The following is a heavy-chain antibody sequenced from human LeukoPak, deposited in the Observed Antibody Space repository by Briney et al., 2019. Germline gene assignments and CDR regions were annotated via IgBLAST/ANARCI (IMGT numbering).Heavy chain of an antibody. J-gene: IGHJ4*02. V-gene: IGHV3-7*01. Sequence: PGGSLRLSCAASEFTFSIYWMSWVRQAPGKGLEWVANIQENGNEKSYVDSVKGRFTISRDNAKNSLYLQMNSLRAEDTAVYYCARRGVDGALDYWGQGTLVTVSS. D-gene: IGHD5-24*01. CDR3: ARRGVDGALDY. CDR1: EFTFSIYW. CDR2: IQENGNEK.